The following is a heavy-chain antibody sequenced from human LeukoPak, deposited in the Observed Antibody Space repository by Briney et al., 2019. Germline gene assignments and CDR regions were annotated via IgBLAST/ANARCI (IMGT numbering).Heavy chain of an antibody. Sequence: PSETLSLTCTVSGGSISSSGCYWSWLRQPPGKGLEWIGSVYYSGSTYYNPSLKSRVTISVDTSKNQFSLKLSSVTAADTAVYYCARYFRIAASIDYWGQGTLVTVSS. CDR2: VYYSGST. D-gene: IGHD6-6*01. V-gene: IGHV4-39*01. J-gene: IGHJ4*02. CDR3: ARYFRIAASIDY. CDR1: GGSISSSGCY.